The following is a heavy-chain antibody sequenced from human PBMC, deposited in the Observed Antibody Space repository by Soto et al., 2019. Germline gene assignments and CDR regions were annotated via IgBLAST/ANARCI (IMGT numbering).Heavy chain of an antibody. D-gene: IGHD3-10*01. V-gene: IGHV4-61*01. CDR3: ARGGVAAPPEH. J-gene: IGHJ1*01. Sequence: QVQLQESGPGLVKPSETLSLTCTVSGGSVSGGSYYWSWIRQPPGKRLEWIGYIYYTGSTNYNPSLKSRVTISIDTSQNQFYLKLSSVTAADTAVYYCARGGVAAPPEHWGQGTLVTVSS. CDR1: GGSVSGGSYY. CDR2: IYYTGST.